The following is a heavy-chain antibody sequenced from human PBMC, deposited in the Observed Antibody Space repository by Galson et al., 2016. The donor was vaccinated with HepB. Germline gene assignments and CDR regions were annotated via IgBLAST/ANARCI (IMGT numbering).Heavy chain of an antibody. CDR3: ARDSTGNIYGYWRLTFDS. V-gene: IGHV3-48*02. CDR2: ISSNSHTI. CDR1: GFTFSSYS. Sequence: SLRLSCAASGFTFSSYSMNWVRQAPGKGLEWISYISSNSHTIYNADSVKGRFTISRDNAKNSLYLQMNSLRDEDKAVYCCARDSTGNIYGYWRLTFDSWGQGTLVTVSS. J-gene: IGHJ4*02. D-gene: IGHD5-18*01.